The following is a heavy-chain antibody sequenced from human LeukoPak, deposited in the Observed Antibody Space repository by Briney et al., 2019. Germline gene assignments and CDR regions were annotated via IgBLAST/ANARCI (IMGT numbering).Heavy chain of an antibody. D-gene: IGHD6-13*01. J-gene: IGHJ4*02. CDR2: IYSGGTT. Sequence: GGSLRLSCAASGFTVSSNYMSWVRQAPGKGLEWVSVIYSGGTTYYADSVKGRFSISRDNSKNTLYLQMNSLRAEDTAVYYCARDRGGSRSDCWGQGTLVTVSS. CDR3: ARDRGGSRSDC. V-gene: IGHV3-66*01. CDR1: GFTVSSNY.